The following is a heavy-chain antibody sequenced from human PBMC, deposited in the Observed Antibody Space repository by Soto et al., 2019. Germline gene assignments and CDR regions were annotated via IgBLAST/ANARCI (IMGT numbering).Heavy chain of an antibody. D-gene: IGHD2-15*01. CDR3: AKDLGQGVVAATSIYMDV. CDR1: GFTFSSYA. V-gene: IGHV3-23*01. J-gene: IGHJ6*03. Sequence: PGGSLRLSCAASGFTFSSYAMSWVRQAPGKGLEWVSAISASGGTTYYADPVKGRFTISRDNSKNTLYLQMNSLRAEDTAVYYCAKDLGQGVVAATSIYMDVWGKGTTVTVSS. CDR2: ISASGGTT.